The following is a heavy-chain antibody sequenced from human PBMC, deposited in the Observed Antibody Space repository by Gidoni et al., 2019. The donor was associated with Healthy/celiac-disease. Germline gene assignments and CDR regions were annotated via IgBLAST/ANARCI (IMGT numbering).Heavy chain of an antibody. Sequence: QVQLQESGPGLVKPSETLSLTCTVSGGSISSYYWSWIRQPAGKGLEWIGRIYTSGSTNYNPSLKSRVTMSVDTSKNQFSLKLSSVTAADTAVYYCAREYDDILTGYYNEFYYYYGMDVWGQGTTVTVSS. CDR1: GGSISSYY. D-gene: IGHD3-9*01. CDR3: AREYDDILTGYYNEFYYYYGMDV. J-gene: IGHJ6*02. V-gene: IGHV4-4*07. CDR2: IYTSGST.